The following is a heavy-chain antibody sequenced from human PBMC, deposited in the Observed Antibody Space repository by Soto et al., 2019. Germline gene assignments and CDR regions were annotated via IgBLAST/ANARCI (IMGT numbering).Heavy chain of an antibody. CDR3: ARGTVIFYYYFCYMDV. V-gene: IGHV1-8*01. D-gene: IGHD4-4*01. J-gene: IGHJ6*03. CDR2: MNPNSGNT. CDR1: GYTFTSYD. Sequence: QVQLVQSGAEVKKPGASVKVSCKASGYTFTSYDINWVRQATGQGLEWMGWMNPNSGNTGYAQKCQGRVTMTRNTSMSTAYMELSSLRSEDTAVYYCARGTVIFYYYFCYMDVWGKGTTVTVSS.